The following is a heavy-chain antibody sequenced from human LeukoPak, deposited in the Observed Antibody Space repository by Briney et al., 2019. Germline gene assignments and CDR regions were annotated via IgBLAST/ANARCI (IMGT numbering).Heavy chain of an antibody. V-gene: IGHV4-31*03. J-gene: IGHJ5*02. D-gene: IGHD6-13*01. CDR3: ARAYSSSWYGAENWFDP. Sequence: SETLSLTCTVSGGSIGSGGYYWSWIRQHPGKGLEWIGYINYSGSTYYNPSLKSRVTISVDSSKNQFSLKLSSVTAADTAVYYCARAYSSSWYGAENWFDPWGQGTLVTVSS. CDR1: GGSIGSGGYY. CDR2: INYSGST.